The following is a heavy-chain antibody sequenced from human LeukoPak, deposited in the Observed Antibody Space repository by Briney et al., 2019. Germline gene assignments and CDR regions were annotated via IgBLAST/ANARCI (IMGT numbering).Heavy chain of an antibody. J-gene: IGHJ4*02. CDR3: ARSDREGTAPYYFDY. CDR1: GFTFSSYE. V-gene: IGHV3-48*03. CDR2: ISSSGSTI. D-gene: IGHD6-13*01. Sequence: GGSLRLSCAASGFTFSSYEMNWVRQAPGKGLEWVSYISSSGSTIYYADSVKGRFTISRDNAKNSLYLQMNSLRAEDMAVYYCARSDREGTAPYYFDYWGQGTLVTVSS.